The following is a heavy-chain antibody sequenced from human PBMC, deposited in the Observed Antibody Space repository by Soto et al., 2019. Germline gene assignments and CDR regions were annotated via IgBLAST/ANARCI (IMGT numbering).Heavy chain of an antibody. CDR2: IYYSGST. CDR3: ARFIDDYDFWSGPTIAFDI. D-gene: IGHD3-3*01. V-gene: IGHV4-59*01. CDR1: GGSISSYY. J-gene: IGHJ3*02. Sequence: SETLSLTSTVAGGSISSYYWSWIRQPPGKGLEWIGYIYYSGSTNYNPSLKSRVTISVDTSKNQFSLKLSSVTAADTAVYYCARFIDDYDFWSGPTIAFDIWGQGTMVTVSS.